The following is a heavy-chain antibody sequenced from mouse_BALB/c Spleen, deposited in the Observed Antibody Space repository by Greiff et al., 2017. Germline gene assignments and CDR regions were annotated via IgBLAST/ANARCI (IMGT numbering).Heavy chain of an antibody. CDR1: GYTFTSYT. J-gene: IGHJ4*01. D-gene: IGHD2-14*01. V-gene: IGHV1-4*02. Sequence: VQLQQSAAELARPGASVKMSCKASGYTFTSYTMHWVKQRPGQGLEWIGYINPSSGYTEYNQKFKDKTTLTADKSSSTAYMQLSSLTSEDSAVYYCARRYYRYDDAMDYWGQGTSVTVSS. CDR2: INPSSGYT. CDR3: ARRYYRYDDAMDY.